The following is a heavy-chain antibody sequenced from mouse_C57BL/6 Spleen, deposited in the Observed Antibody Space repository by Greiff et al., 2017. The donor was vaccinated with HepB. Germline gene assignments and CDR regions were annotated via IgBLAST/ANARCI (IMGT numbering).Heavy chain of an antibody. CDR1: GYTFTSYW. CDR3: ARGYYGSSPAWFAY. CDR2: IDPNSGGT. J-gene: IGHJ3*01. Sequence: QVHVKQSGPELVKPGASVKISCKASGYTFTSYWMHWVKQRPGRGLEWIGRIDPNSGGTKYNEKFKSKATLTVDKPSSTAYMQLSSLTSEDSAVYYCARGYYGSSPAWFAYWGQGTLVTVSA. D-gene: IGHD1-1*01. V-gene: IGHV1-72*01.